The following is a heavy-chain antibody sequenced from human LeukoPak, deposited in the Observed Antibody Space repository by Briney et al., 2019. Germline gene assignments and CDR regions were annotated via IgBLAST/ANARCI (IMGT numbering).Heavy chain of an antibody. Sequence: GGSLRLSCAASGFTFSSYSMNWVRQAPGKGLEWVSCISSSSSYIYYADSVKGRFTNSRDNAKNSLYLQMNSLRAEDTAVYYCASSRDSSTWKNDAFDIWGQGTMVTVSS. CDR3: ASSRDSSTWKNDAFDI. CDR2: ISSSSSYI. CDR1: GFTFSSYS. J-gene: IGHJ3*02. V-gene: IGHV3-21*01. D-gene: IGHD6-13*01.